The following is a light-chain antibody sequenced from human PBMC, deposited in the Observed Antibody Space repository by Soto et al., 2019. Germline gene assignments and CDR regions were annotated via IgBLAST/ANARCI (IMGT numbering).Light chain of an antibody. Sequence: QSALTQPPSASGSPGQSVTISCTGTSSDVGAYDYVSWYQRHPGKAPKLMIYEVSKRPSGVPDRFSGSKSGNTASLTVSGLQAEDEADYFCSSYAGKNNLYVFGTGTKLTVL. J-gene: IGLJ1*01. CDR2: EVS. CDR1: SSDVGAYDY. V-gene: IGLV2-8*01. CDR3: SSYAGKNNLYV.